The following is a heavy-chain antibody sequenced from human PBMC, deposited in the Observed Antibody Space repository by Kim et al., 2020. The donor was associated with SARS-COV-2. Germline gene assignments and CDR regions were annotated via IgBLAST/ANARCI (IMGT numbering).Heavy chain of an antibody. CDR3: ARGPIVVVPAAIRFRYFDL. CDR2: INHSGST. J-gene: IGHJ2*01. CDR1: GGSFSGYY. D-gene: IGHD2-2*02. V-gene: IGHV4-34*01. Sequence: SETLSLTCAVYGGSFSGYYWSWIRQPPGKGLEWIGEINHSGSTNYNPSLKSRVTISVDTSKNQFSLKLSSVTAADTAVYYCARGPIVVVPAAIRFRYFDLWGRGTLVTVSS.